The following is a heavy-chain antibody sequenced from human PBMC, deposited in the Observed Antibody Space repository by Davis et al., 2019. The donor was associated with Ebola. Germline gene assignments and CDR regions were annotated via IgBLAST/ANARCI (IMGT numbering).Heavy chain of an antibody. CDR2: IGGSGDTA. CDR3: ARASCSSPNCLDEWNGTFKPAQWGVGFDP. CDR1: GFRFSSYV. Sequence: GESLKISCVASGFRFSSYVMGWVRQAPGKGLEWVSRIGGSGDTADYGDSVRGRFTISRDNSKNTLYLQMISLRAEDTATYYCARASCSSPNCLDEWNGTFKPAQWGVGFDPWGQGTLVTVSS. J-gene: IGHJ5*02. D-gene: IGHD2-2*01. V-gene: IGHV3-23*01.